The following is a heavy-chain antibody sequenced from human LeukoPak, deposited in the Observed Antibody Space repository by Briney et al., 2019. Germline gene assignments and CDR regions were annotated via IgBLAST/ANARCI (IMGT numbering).Heavy chain of an antibody. CDR3: ASQEYYYDSSGYYRLGAFDI. Sequence: PSETLSLTCTVSGGSISSSIYYWSWIRQPAGKGLEWIGRIYTSGSTNYNPSLKSRVTISVDTSKNQFSPKLSSVTAADTAVYYCASQEYYYDSSGYYRLGAFDIWGQGTMVTVS. J-gene: IGHJ3*02. CDR1: GGSISSSIYY. CDR2: IYTSGST. D-gene: IGHD3-22*01. V-gene: IGHV4-61*02.